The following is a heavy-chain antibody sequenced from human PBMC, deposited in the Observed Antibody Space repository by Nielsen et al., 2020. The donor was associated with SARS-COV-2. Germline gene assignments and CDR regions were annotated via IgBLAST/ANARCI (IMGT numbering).Heavy chain of an antibody. V-gene: IGHV1-69*06. CDR3: ARDGVRCSGGSCQTYYYYYGMDV. CDR2: IIPIFGTA. CDR1: GGTFSSYA. Sequence: SVKVSCKASGGTFSSYAISWVRQAPGQGLEWMGGIIPIFGTANYAQKFQGRVTITADKSTSTAYMELSSLRSEDTAVYYCARDGVRCSGGSCQTYYYYYGMDVWGQGTTVTVSS. D-gene: IGHD2-15*01. J-gene: IGHJ6*02.